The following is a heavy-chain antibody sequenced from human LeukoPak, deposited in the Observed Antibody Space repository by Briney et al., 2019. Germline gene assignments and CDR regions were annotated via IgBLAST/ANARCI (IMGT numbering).Heavy chain of an antibody. CDR3: ARENWDYYDSSPYLWAFDI. V-gene: IGHV4-4*02. Sequence: SETLSLTCAVSGGSISSSNWWSWVRQPPGKGLEWIGEIYHSGSTNYNPSLKSRVTISVDKSKNQFSLKLSSVTAADTAVYYCARENWDYYDSSPYLWAFDIWGQGTMVTVSS. CDR1: GGSISSSNW. CDR2: IYHSGST. J-gene: IGHJ3*02. D-gene: IGHD3-22*01.